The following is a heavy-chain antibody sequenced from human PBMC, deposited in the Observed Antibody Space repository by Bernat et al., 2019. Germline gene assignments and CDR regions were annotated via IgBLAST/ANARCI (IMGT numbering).Heavy chain of an antibody. V-gene: IGHV3-30*18. D-gene: IGHD4-11*01. J-gene: IGHJ4*02. CDR3: AKDGPHDTVTKRVFDY. CDR2: ISYDGSNK. Sequence: QVQLVESGGGVVQPGRSLRLSCAASGFTFSSDGMHWVRQAPGKGLEWVAFISYDGSNKYYADSVKGRFTISRDKSKNTLYLQMNSLRAEDTAVYYCAKDGPHDTVTKRVFDYWGQGTLVTVSS. CDR1: GFTFSSDG.